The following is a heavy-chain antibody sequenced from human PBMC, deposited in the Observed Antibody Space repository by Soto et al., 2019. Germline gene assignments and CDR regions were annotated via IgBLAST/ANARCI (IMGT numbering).Heavy chain of an antibody. J-gene: IGHJ4*02. CDR2: ISSSSSTI. CDR1: GFTFSSYS. V-gene: IGHV3-48*01. CDR3: ARVDVSFDY. Sequence: EVQLVESGGGLVQPGGSLRLSCAASGFTFSSYSMNWVRQAPGKGLEWVSYISSSSSTIYYADSVKGRFTISRDNAKNSLYLQMNSLRAEDPAVYYCARVDVSFDYWGQGTLVTVSS.